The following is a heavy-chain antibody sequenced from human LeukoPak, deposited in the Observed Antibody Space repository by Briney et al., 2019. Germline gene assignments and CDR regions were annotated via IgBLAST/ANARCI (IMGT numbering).Heavy chain of an antibody. J-gene: IGHJ4*02. V-gene: IGHV3-30*04. CDR3: AKASRRLCSSSSCYTLDS. CDR2: ISYDGSNK. D-gene: IGHD2-2*02. CDR1: GFTFSSYA. Sequence: PGGSLRLSCAASGFTFSSYAMHWVRQAPGKGLEWVAVISYDGSNKYYADSVKGRFTISRDNSKNTLYLQMNSLRAEDTAVYYCAKASRRLCSSSSCYTLDSWGQGTLVTVSS.